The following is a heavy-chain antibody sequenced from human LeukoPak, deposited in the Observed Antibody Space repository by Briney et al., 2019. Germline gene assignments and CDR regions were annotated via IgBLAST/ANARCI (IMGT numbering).Heavy chain of an antibody. Sequence: SETLSLTCAVYGGSFSGYYWSWIRQPPGKGLEWIGEINHSGSTNYNLSLKSRVTISVDTSKNQFSLKLSSVTAADTAVYYCGKIDYWGQGTLVTVSS. V-gene: IGHV4-34*01. J-gene: IGHJ4*02. CDR1: GGSFSGYY. CDR3: GKIDY. CDR2: INHSGST.